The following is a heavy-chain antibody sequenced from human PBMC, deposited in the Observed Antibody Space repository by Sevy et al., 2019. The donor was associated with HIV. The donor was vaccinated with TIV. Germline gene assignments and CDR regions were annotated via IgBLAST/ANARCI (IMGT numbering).Heavy chain of an antibody. J-gene: IGHJ4*02. V-gene: IGHV6-1*01. D-gene: IGHD3-3*01. CDR1: GDSISSNSAI. CDR3: ARSGSGFSAGKLDS. Sequence: SQTLSLTCDISGDSISSNSAIWNWIRQSPSRGLEWLGRTDYRSKWCSDSAVSVKGRLTVSPDTSKNQFSLRLNFVTPEDTALYFCARSGSGFSAGKLDSWGQGTLVTVSS. CDR2: TDYRSKWCS.